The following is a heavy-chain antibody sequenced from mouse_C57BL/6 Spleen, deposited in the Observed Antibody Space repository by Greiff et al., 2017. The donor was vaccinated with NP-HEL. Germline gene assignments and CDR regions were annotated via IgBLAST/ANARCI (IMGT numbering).Heavy chain of an antibody. V-gene: IGHV1-26*01. Sequence: EVQLQQSGPELVKPGASVKISCKASGYTFTDYYMNWVKQSHGKSLEWIGDINPNNGGTSYNQKFKGKATLTVDKSSSTAYMELRSLTSEDSAVYYCARSENRAYFDVWGTGTTVTVSS. CDR3: ARSENRAYFDV. CDR2: INPNNGGT. CDR1: GYTFTDYY. J-gene: IGHJ1*03.